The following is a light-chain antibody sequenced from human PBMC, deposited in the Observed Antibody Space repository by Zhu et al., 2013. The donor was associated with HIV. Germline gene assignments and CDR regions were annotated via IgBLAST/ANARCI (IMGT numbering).Light chain of an antibody. CDR3: QYSGS. Sequence: EIVLAQSPGTLSLSPGESVTLSCRASQIVGSNSLAWYQQKPGQAPRLLIYGASSRATGIPDRFSGSGSGTYFTLTISRLEPEDFAVYYCQYSGSFGQGTKVEIK. J-gene: IGKJ2*01. V-gene: IGKV3-20*01. CDR1: QIVGSNS. CDR2: GAS.